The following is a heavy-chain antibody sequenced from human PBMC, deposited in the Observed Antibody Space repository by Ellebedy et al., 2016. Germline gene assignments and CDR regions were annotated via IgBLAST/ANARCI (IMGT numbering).Heavy chain of an antibody. CDR2: ISYDGSNK. J-gene: IGHJ4*02. CDR3: AKGSNTYYYDSSGSKRGPYFDY. D-gene: IGHD3-22*01. V-gene: IGHV3-30*18. Sequence: GESLKISXAASGFTFSSYGMHWVRQAPGKGLEWVAVISYDGSNKYYADSVKGRFTISRDNSKNTLYLQMNSLRAEDTAVYYCAKGSNTYYYDSSGSKRGPYFDYWGQGTLVTVSS. CDR1: GFTFSSYG.